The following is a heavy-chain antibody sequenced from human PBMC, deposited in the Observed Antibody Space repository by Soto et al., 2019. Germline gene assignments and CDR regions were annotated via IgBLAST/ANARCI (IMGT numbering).Heavy chain of an antibody. V-gene: IGHV3-48*03. J-gene: IGHJ6*02. CDR3: ARALVRGVVVAAYYYYYGMDV. CDR2: ISSSGSTI. CDR1: GFTFSSYE. Sequence: SGGSLRLSCAASGFTFSSYEMNWVRQAPGKGLEWVSYISSSGSTIYYADSVKGRFTISRDNAKNSLYLQMNSLRAEDTAVYYCARALVRGVVVAAYYYYYGMDVWGQGTTVTVSS. D-gene: IGHD2-15*01.